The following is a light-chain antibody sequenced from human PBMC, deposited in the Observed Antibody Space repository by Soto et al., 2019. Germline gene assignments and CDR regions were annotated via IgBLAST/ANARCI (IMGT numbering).Light chain of an antibody. J-gene: IGKJ1*01. CDR1: QSLVHSDGNTY. CDR2: QIS. CDR3: MQATQWRT. Sequence: IVLTQTPLSSPVTLGQPASISCRSSQSLVHSDGNTYLNWLQQRPGQPPRLLIYQISNRFSGVPDRFSGSEAGTDFTLKISRVEAEDGGFYYCMQATQWRTFGQGTKVEIK. V-gene: IGKV2-24*01.